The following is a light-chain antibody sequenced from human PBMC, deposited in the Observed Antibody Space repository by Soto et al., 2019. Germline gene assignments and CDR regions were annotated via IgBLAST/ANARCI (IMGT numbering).Light chain of an antibody. V-gene: IGKV1-39*01. CDR1: QSISWY. Sequence: DIQMNQSPSSLSASVGDRVTITCRASQSISWYLNWYQQKPGKAPKLLIYTASSLRSGVPSRFSGSGSGTDFTLTITSLQPEDFATYYCQQSFSTLWTFGQGTKVEI. J-gene: IGKJ1*01. CDR3: QQSFSTLWT. CDR2: TAS.